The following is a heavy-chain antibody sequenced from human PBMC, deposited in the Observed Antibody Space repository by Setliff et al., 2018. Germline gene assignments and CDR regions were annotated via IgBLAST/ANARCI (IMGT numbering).Heavy chain of an antibody. CDR2: IHTGGGSA. CDR1: GYSFTGYY. V-gene: IGHV1-46*01. Sequence: ASVKVSCKTSGYSFTGYYMHWVRQAPGQGLEWMGIIHTGGGSASYAQKFQGRVTMTSDTSTSTVYMEVNIVTSDDTAIYYCARGGLAAAGRKRVFEYWGQGTVVTVSS. CDR3: ARGGLAAAGRKRVFEY. J-gene: IGHJ4*02. D-gene: IGHD6-13*01.